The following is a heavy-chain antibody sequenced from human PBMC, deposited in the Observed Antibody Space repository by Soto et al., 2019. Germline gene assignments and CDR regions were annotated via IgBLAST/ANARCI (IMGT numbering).Heavy chain of an antibody. V-gene: IGHV1-69*01. CDR2: IIPKLGSA. CDR3: ASGGCGYTFSAVY. Sequence: QVQLVQSGAEVKKPGSSVQVSCKASGGGNLRDYRTTWVRQAPGQGLEWMGGIIPKLGSANYAQNFQGRVTITADQSTRTVYMELRSLRSEDTTVYYCASGGCGYTFSAVYWGQGTPVTFS. CDR1: GGGNLRDYR. D-gene: IGHD5-12*01. J-gene: IGHJ4*02.